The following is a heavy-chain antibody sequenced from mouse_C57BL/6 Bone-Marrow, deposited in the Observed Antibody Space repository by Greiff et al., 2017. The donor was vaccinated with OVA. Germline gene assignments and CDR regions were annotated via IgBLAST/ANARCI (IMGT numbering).Heavy chain of an antibody. Sequence: VQLQQSGPELVKPGASVKISCKASGYTFTDYYMNWVKQSHGKSLEWIGDINPNNGGTSYNQKFKGKATLTVDKSSSTAYMELRSLTSEDSAVYYCARGRGSGYFDVWGTGTTVTVSS. V-gene: IGHV1-26*01. J-gene: IGHJ1*03. CDR3: ARGRGSGYFDV. CDR2: INPNNGGT. D-gene: IGHD1-1*02. CDR1: GYTFTDYY.